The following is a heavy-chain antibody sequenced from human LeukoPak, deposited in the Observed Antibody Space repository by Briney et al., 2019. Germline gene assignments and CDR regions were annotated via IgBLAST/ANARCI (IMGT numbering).Heavy chain of an antibody. CDR1: GFTFSSYA. CDR3: ARDRQLLWRIYMDV. CDR2: ISYDGSNK. V-gene: IGHV3-30-3*01. D-gene: IGHD2-2*01. Sequence: SGGSLRLSCAASGFTFSSYAMHWVRQAPGKGLEWVAVISYDGSNKYYADSVKGRFTISRDNSKNTLYLQMNSLRAEDTAVYYCARDRQLLWRIYMDVWGKGTTVTVSS. J-gene: IGHJ6*03.